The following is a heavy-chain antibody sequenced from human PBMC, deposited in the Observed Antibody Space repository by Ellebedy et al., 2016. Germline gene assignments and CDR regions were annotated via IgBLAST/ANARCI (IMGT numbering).Heavy chain of an antibody. CDR2: ITGDTATT. J-gene: IGHJ1*01. Sequence: GGSLRLSCAGSGFALNNYAMTWIRQAAGEGLEWVSAITGDTATTYYADSVKGRFTISRDNSRNILYLQMNSLRVEDTALYYCVKGASSGSWVTTEHWGQGALVTVSS. CDR1: GFALNNYA. CDR3: VKGASSGSWVTTEH. V-gene: IGHV3-23*01. D-gene: IGHD6-13*01.